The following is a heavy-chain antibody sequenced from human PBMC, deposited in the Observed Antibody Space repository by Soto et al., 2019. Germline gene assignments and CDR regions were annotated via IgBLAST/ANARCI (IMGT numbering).Heavy chain of an antibody. V-gene: IGHV4-59*08. CDR3: ARHVCSSIRCSPYFVY. CDR1: GGSINSYY. J-gene: IGHJ4*02. CDR2: IYYSGRT. D-gene: IGHD2-2*01. Sequence: SETLSLTCTVSGGSINSYYWSWIRQPPGKGLEWIGYIYYSGRTNYNPSLMSRVTISVDTSKNQFSLNLRSMTAADTALYYCARHVCSSIRCSPYFVYWGQGKLVTVSS.